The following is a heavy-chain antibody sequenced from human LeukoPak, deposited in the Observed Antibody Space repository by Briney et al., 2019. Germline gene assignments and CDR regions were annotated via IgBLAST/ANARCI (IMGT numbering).Heavy chain of an antibody. V-gene: IGHV3-23*01. CDR1: GFTFSSYA. D-gene: IGHD2-2*01. CDR2: ISGSGGST. Sequence: PGGSLRLSCAASGFTFSSYAMSWVRQAPGKGLEWVSAISGSGGSTYYADSVKGRFTISRDNSKNTLYLQMNSLRAKDTAVYYCAKEEGSRYCSSTSCYKYNGFDPWGQGTLVTVSS. CDR3: AKEEGSRYCSSTSCYKYNGFDP. J-gene: IGHJ5*02.